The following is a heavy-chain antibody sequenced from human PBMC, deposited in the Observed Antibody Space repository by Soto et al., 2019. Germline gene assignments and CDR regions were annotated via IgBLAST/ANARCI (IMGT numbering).Heavy chain of an antibody. CDR1: GFTFSSYG. CDR3: AKDLAWRFGEGGMDV. Sequence: QVQLVESGGGVVQPGRSRRLSCAASGFTFSSYGMHWVRQAPGKGLEWVAVISYDGSNKYYADSVKGRFTISRDNSKNTLYLQMNSLRAEDTAVYYCAKDLAWRFGEGGMDVWGQGTTVTVSS. J-gene: IGHJ6*02. CDR2: ISYDGSNK. D-gene: IGHD3-10*01. V-gene: IGHV3-30*18.